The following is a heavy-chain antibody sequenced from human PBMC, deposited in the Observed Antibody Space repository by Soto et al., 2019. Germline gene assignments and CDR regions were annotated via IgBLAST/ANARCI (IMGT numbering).Heavy chain of an antibody. CDR1: GYSFTSYW. CDR2: IYPGDSDT. V-gene: IGHV5-51*01. J-gene: IGHJ6*03. CDR3: ARRGYDYIWGSYRDPPYYYYYMDV. D-gene: IGHD3-16*02. Sequence: GESLKISCKGFGYSFTSYWIGWVRQMPGKGLEWMGIIYPGDSDTRYSPSFQGQVTISADKSISTAYLQWSSLKASDTAMYYCARRGYDYIWGSYRDPPYYYYYMDVWGKGTTVTVSS.